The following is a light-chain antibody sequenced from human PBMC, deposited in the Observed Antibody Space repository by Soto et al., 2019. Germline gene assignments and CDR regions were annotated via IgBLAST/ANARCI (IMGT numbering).Light chain of an antibody. CDR1: QSISSW. CDR2: KAS. V-gene: IGKV1-5*03. CDR3: QQYGSSSPWT. Sequence: DIQMTPSPSTLSASVGDRVTITCRASQSISSWLAWYQQKPGRAPKLLIYKASSLETGVPSRFSGSGSGTEFTLIISSLQPDDFASYYCQQYGSSSPWTFGQGTKVEIK. J-gene: IGKJ1*01.